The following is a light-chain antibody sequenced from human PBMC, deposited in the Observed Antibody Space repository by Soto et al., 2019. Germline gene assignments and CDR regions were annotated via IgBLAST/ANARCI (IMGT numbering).Light chain of an antibody. J-gene: IGLJ1*01. CDR1: SSDVGGYSY. CDR3: ASYTTSSTYV. CDR2: DVS. Sequence: QSVLPKPASVSGSPGESIAISCTGTSSDVGGYSYVSWYQQQPGKAPKLVISDVSNRPSGVSDRFSGSKSGNTASLTISGLQTEDEADYYCASYTTSSTYVLGTGTQLTVL. V-gene: IGLV2-14*01.